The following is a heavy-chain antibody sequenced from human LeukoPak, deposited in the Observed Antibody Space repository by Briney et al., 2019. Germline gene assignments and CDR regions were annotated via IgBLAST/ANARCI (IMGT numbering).Heavy chain of an antibody. CDR1: GGSISSGDYY. D-gene: IGHD6-13*01. CDR2: IYNNGRT. Sequence: PSQTLSLSCTVSGGSISSGDYYWSWIRQPPGKGLEWIGYIYNNGRTYYNPSLKSRVTISVDTSKNLFSLKVSSVTAADAAVYYCARGRSSSWSSFDYWGQGTLVTVSS. J-gene: IGHJ4*02. CDR3: ARGRSSSWSSFDY. V-gene: IGHV4-30-4*01.